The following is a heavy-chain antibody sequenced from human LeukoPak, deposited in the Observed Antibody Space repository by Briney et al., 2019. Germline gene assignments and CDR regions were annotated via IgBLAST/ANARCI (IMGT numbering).Heavy chain of an antibody. V-gene: IGHV3-30*02. CDR3: AKTMDLLTGYLWSLDY. CDR2: IRYDGSNK. CDR1: GFTFSSYG. Sequence: GGSLRLSCAASGFTFSSYGMHWVRQAPGKGLEWVAFIRYDGSNKYYADSVKGRFTISRDNSRNALYLQMNSLRAEDTALYYCAKTMDLLTGYLWSLDYWGQGILVTVSS. D-gene: IGHD3-9*01. J-gene: IGHJ4*02.